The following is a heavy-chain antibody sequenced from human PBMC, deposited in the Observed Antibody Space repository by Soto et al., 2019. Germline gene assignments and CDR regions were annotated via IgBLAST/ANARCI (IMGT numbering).Heavy chain of an antibody. CDR3: TTAAYCSGATCYSGHNWFDP. CDR2: FDPELDEA. Sequence: ASVKVFCKISGYTLAEVSIHWVRQAPGKGLEWMGGFDPELDEAIFAQRFQGRLTMTEDSSADTAYMEMNTLTSEDTAIYYCTTAAYCSGATCYSGHNWFDPWGQGTLVTVSS. J-gene: IGHJ5*02. CDR1: GYTLAEVS. D-gene: IGHD2-15*01. V-gene: IGHV1-24*01.